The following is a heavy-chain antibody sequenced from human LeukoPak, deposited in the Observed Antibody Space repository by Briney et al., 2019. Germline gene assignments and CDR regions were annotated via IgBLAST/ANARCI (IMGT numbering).Heavy chain of an antibody. V-gene: IGHV4-59*01. CDR2: IYYSGST. CDR1: GGSISSYY. Sequence: SETLSLTCTVSGGSISSYYWSWIRQPPGKGLEWIGYIYYSGSTNYNPSLKSRVTISVDTSKNQFSLKLSSVTAADTAVYYCARGHTAARSVFDYWGQGTLVTVSS. J-gene: IGHJ4*02. D-gene: IGHD6-6*01. CDR3: ARGHTAARSVFDY.